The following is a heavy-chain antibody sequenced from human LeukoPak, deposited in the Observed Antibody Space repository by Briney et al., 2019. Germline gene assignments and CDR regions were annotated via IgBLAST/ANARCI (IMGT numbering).Heavy chain of an antibody. CDR3: ARVGPDYDILTGYCKGSAFDI. CDR1: GYTFTSYG. D-gene: IGHD3-9*01. V-gene: IGHV1-18*01. CDR2: ISAYNGNT. Sequence: ASVKVSCKASGYTFTSYGISWVRQAPGQGLEWMGWISAYNGNTNYAQKLQGRVTMTTDTSTSTAYMELRSLRSDDTAVYYCARVGPDYDILTGYCKGSAFDIWGQGTMVTVSS. J-gene: IGHJ3*02.